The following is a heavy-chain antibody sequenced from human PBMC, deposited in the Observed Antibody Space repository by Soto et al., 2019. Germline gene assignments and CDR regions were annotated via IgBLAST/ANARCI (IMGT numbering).Heavy chain of an antibody. CDR1: GGTFSSYT. D-gene: IGHD5-12*01. CDR3: ARSRTLVATSSGRFDD. Sequence: QVQLVQSGAEVKKPGSSVKVSCKASGGTFSSYTISWVRQAPGQGLEWMGRIIPILGIANYAQKFQGRVKIRADKYTGTAYMELSSLRSEDTAVYYWARSRTLVATSSGRFDDWGQGTLVTVSS. V-gene: IGHV1-69*02. J-gene: IGHJ4*02. CDR2: IIPILGIA.